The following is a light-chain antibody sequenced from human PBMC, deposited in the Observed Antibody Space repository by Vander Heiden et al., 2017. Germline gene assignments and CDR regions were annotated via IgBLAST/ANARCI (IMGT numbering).Light chain of an antibody. CDR1: RSNIGSNT. V-gene: IGLV1-44*01. Sequence: QSVLTPPPSASGTPGQTVTISCSGSRSNIGSNTVNWYQQLPGTAPKLLIYSNNQRPSGVPDRFSGSKSGTSASLAISGLQSEDEADYYCAAWDDSLNGYVFGTGTKVTVL. CDR3: AAWDDSLNGYV. J-gene: IGLJ1*01. CDR2: SNN.